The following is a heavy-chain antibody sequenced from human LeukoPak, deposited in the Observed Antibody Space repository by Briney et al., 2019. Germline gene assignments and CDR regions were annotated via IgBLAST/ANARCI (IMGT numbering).Heavy chain of an antibody. CDR1: GFTFDDYA. D-gene: IGHD5-18*01. J-gene: IGHJ1*01. Sequence: GRSLRLSCAASGFTFDDYAMHWVRQAPGKGLEWVSGISWNSGSIGYADSVKGRFTISRDNAKNSLYLQMNSLRAEDTALYYCAKARGYSYAVYFQHWGQGTLVTVSS. CDR2: ISWNSGSI. V-gene: IGHV3-9*01. CDR3: AKARGYSYAVYFQH.